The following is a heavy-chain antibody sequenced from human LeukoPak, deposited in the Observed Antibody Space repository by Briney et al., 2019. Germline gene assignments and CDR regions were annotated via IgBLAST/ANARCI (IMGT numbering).Heavy chain of an antibody. Sequence: PAETLSLTCTVSGGSISNYYWSWIRQPPGKGLEWIGNLYYSGSTKYIPSLKSRMSTSVDTIKNQFSLKLNSVTAADTAVYYCARTLYYYESGGLSALDQWGQGTLVTVSS. CDR1: GGSISNYY. J-gene: IGHJ4*02. D-gene: IGHD3-22*01. V-gene: IGHV4-59*12. CDR2: LYYSGST. CDR3: ARTLYYYESGGLSALDQ.